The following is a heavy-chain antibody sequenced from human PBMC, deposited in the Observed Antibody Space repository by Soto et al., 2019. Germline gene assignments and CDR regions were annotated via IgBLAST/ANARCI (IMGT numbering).Heavy chain of an antibody. CDR3: ARRNTAGFLRYFDN. D-gene: IGHD6-19*01. J-gene: IGHJ4*02. CDR1: GGTLTNFINYP. Sequence: QVQLVQSGAEVMQPGSSVKVSCKPSGGTLTNFINYPINWVRQSPGQGLEWMGGIVTNIGTVNYAQKFQGRVKMTADKSTGTVYMELSSLRADDSARYYCARRNTAGFLRYFDNWGQGTLVTVSS. CDR2: IVTNIGTV. V-gene: IGHV1-69*06.